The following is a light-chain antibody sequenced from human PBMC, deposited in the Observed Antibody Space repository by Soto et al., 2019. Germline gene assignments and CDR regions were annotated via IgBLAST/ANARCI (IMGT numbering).Light chain of an antibody. CDR3: TSYAGGNNV. CDR1: SSDVGGYNY. V-gene: IGLV2-8*01. CDR2: EVN. Sequence: QSALTQPPSASGSPGQSVTISCTGTSSDVGGYNYVSWYQQHTGKVPKLMVYEVNKRPSGVPDRFSGSKSGNTAPLTVSGLQAEDEADYYCTSYAGGNNVFGTGTKLTVL. J-gene: IGLJ1*01.